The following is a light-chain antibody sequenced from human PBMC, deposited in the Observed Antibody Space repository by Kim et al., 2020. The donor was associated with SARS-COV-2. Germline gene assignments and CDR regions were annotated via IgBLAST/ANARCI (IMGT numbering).Light chain of an antibody. V-gene: IGKV3-20*01. J-gene: IGKJ2*01. CDR2: GVS. CDR3: QQYGSSPAYT. Sequence: DIVLTQSPASLSLSPGERATLSCRASQSVSSSYLVWYQQKPGQAPRLLIYGVSSRATGIPDRFSGSGSGTDFTLTISRLEPEDFAVYYCQQYGSSPAYTFGQGTKVDIK. CDR1: QSVSSSY.